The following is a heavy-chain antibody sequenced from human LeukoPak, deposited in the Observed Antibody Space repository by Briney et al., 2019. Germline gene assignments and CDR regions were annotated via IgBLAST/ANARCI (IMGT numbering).Heavy chain of an antibody. D-gene: IGHD6-19*01. V-gene: IGHV3-74*01. CDR2: LPPDELDI. CDR3: AKPQGGSSGWYDNWFDP. CDR1: GFTFTNYW. Sequence: GGSLRLSCAASGFTFTNYWMHWVRQAPGMGLVWVSRLPPDELDIIYADSVKGRFTVSRDNAKNTVYLQMNSLRAEDTAVYYCAKPQGGSSGWYDNWFDPWGQGTLVTVSS. J-gene: IGHJ5*02.